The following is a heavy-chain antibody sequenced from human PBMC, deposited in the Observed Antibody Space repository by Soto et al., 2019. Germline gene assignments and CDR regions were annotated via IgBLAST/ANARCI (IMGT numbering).Heavy chain of an antibody. V-gene: IGHV3-23*01. J-gene: IGHJ4*02. CDR1: GFSFGGYA. Sequence: GGTLRLFCAASGFSFGGYAPSWVRQAPGKGLEWVSTISGSDGKTFYADSVKGRFSISRDTSQSTLYLQMNSLRADDTAMYYCARWSYLDYWGQGTRVTSPQ. D-gene: IGHD3-3*01. CDR3: ARWSYLDY. CDR2: ISGSDGKT.